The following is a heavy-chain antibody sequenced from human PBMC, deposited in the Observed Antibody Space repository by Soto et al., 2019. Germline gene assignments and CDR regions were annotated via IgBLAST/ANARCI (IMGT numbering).Heavy chain of an antibody. J-gene: IGHJ6*02. CDR1: GGTFSSYA. CDR2: IIPIFGTA. D-gene: IGHD6-19*01. Sequence: SVKVSCKASGGTFSSYAISWVRQAPGQGLEWMGGIIPIFGTANYAQKFQGRVTITADESTSTAYMELSSLRSEDTAVYYCATTSIAVAGTDYYGMDVWGQGTTVTVSS. CDR3: ATTSIAVAGTDYYGMDV. V-gene: IGHV1-69*13.